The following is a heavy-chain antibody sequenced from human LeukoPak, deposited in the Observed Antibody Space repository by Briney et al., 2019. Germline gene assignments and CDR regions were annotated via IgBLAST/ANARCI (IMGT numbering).Heavy chain of an antibody. CDR3: AKDMSLGGTMVRGVIHYYFDY. Sequence: PGGSLRLSCAASGFTFSSYAMSWVRQAPGKGLEWVSAISGSGGNTYCADSVRGRFTISRDNSKNTLYLRMNSLRAEDTALYYCAKDMSLGGTMVRGVIHYYFDYWGQGTLVTVSS. J-gene: IGHJ4*02. CDR2: ISGSGGNT. CDR1: GFTFSSYA. D-gene: IGHD3-10*01. V-gene: IGHV3-23*01.